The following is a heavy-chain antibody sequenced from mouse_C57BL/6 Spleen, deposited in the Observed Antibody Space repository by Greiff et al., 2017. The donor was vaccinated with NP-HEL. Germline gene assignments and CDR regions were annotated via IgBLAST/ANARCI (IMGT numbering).Heavy chain of an antibody. V-gene: IGHV1-55*01. J-gene: IGHJ4*01. D-gene: IGHD2-2*01. CDR1: GYTFTSYW. CDR2: IYPGSGST. CDR3: ARSGGYDEDAMDY. Sequence: VQLQQSGAELVKPGASVKMSCKASGYTFTSYWITWVKQRPGQGLEWIGDIYPGSGSTNYNEKFKSTATLTVDTSSSTAYMQLSSLTSEDSAVYDCARSGGYDEDAMDYWGQGTSVTVSS.